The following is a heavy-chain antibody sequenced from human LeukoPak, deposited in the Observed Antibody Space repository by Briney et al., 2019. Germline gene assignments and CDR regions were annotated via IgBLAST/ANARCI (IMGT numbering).Heavy chain of an antibody. CDR2: ISDGSAGT. CDR1: GFTFTSYA. V-gene: IGHV3-23*01. Sequence: QAGGSLRLSCAASGFTFTSYAMNWVRQAPGKGLEWVSRISDGSAGTYYADSVKGRFTISRDNSKNTLYLQMNSLRAEDTAVYYCAKASGLRSFTLISWGLGTLVTVSS. CDR3: AKASGLRSFTLIS. J-gene: IGHJ5*02. D-gene: IGHD3-3*01.